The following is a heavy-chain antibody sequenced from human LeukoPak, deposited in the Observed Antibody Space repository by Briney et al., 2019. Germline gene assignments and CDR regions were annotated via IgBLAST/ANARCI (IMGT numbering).Heavy chain of an antibody. D-gene: IGHD2-15*01. J-gene: IGHJ4*02. Sequence: GGSLRLSCAASGFTFSSYEMNWVRQAPGKGLEWVSYISSSGSTIYYADSVKGRFTISRDNSKNTLYLQMNSLRAEDTAVYYCAKDASGWTQYFDYWGQGTLVTVSS. V-gene: IGHV3-48*03. CDR1: GFTFSSYE. CDR3: AKDASGWTQYFDY. CDR2: ISSSGSTI.